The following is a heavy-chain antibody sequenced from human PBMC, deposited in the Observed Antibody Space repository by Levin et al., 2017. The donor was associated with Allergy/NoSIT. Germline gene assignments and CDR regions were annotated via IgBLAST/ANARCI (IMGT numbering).Heavy chain of an antibody. CDR1: GGTFSSYA. J-gene: IGHJ5*02. V-gene: IGHV1-69*13. Sequence: ASVKVSCKASGGTFSSYAISWVRQAPGQGLEWMGGIIPIFGTANYAQKFQGRVTITADESTSTAYMELSSLRSEDTAVYYCARERDVYSSSWYNWFDPWGQGTLVTVSS. D-gene: IGHD6-13*01. CDR3: ARERDVYSSSWYNWFDP. CDR2: IIPIFGTA.